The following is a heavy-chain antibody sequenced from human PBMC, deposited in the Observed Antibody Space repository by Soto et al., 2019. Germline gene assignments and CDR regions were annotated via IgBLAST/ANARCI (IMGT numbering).Heavy chain of an antibody. Sequence: ASVKVSCKASGYTFTSYGISWVRQAPGQGLEWMGWISAYNGNTNYAQKLQGRVTMTTDTSTSTAYMELRSLRSDDTAVYYCARVGGYCSSTSCREWVYYGMDVWGQGTTVTVSS. D-gene: IGHD2-2*01. V-gene: IGHV1-18*04. J-gene: IGHJ6*02. CDR2: ISAYNGNT. CDR3: ARVGGYCSSTSCREWVYYGMDV. CDR1: GYTFTSYG.